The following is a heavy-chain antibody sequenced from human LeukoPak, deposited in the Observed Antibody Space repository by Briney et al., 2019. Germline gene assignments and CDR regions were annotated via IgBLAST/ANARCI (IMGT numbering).Heavy chain of an antibody. J-gene: IGHJ4*02. D-gene: IGHD3-16*02. Sequence: SGTLSLTCAVSGGSISSSNWWSWVRQPPGKGLEWIGEIYHSGSTNYNPSLKSRVTISVGKSKNQFSLKLSSVTAADTAVYYCARNGGQPYVWGSYRYYQLFDYWGQGTLVTVSS. V-gene: IGHV4-4*02. CDR2: IYHSGST. CDR3: ARNGGQPYVWGSYRYYQLFDY. CDR1: GGSISSSNW.